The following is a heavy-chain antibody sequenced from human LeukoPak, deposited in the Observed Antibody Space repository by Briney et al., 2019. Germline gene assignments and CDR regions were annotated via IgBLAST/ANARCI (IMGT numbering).Heavy chain of an antibody. V-gene: IGHV1-18*01. CDR3: ARDHGGYCSCTSCYIWFDT. J-gene: IGHJ5*02. CDR2: ISAYNGNT. D-gene: IGHD2-2*02. CDR1: GYTFTSYG. Sequence: ASVKVSCKASGYTFTSYGISWVRQAPGQGLEWMGWISAYNGNTNYAQKLQGRVTMTTDTSTSTAYMELRSLRSDDTDVYYCARDHGGYCSCTSCYIWFDTWGQGTLVTVSS.